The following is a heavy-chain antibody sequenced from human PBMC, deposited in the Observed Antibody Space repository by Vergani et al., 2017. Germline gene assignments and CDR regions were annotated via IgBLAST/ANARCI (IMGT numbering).Heavy chain of an antibody. CDR2: ISGSGGST. J-gene: IGHJ4*02. Sequence: EVQLLESGGNLIQPGGSLRLSCGASGFTFSSYAMTWVRLAPGKGLQWVSAISGSGGSTYYADSVKGRFTISRDNSKNTLYLQMNSLRAEDTAVYYCANLPIYYYGSGSYYRGVDYWGQGTLVTVSS. D-gene: IGHD3-10*01. V-gene: IGHV3-23*01. CDR1: GFTFSSYA. CDR3: ANLPIYYYGSGSYYRGVDY.